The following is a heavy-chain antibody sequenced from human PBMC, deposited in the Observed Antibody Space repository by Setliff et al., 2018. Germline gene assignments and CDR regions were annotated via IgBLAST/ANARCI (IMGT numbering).Heavy chain of an antibody. CDR1: GGSMNSYY. CDR3: ARAPPNRYSGSYEYFYMDV. CDR2: VSTSGNT. J-gene: IGHJ6*03. Sequence: SETLSLTCTVSGGSMNSYYWSWIRLPPGKGLEWIGYVSTSGNTKYNPSLKSRLTIFMDTSKSQFSLWLSSVTAADTAVYYCARAPPNRYSGSYEYFYMDVWGKGTTVTVSS. V-gene: IGHV4-4*08. D-gene: IGHD1-26*01.